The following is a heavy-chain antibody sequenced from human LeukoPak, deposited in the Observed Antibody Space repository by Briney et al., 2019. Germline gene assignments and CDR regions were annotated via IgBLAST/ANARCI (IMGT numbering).Heavy chain of an antibody. V-gene: IGHV1-2*04. D-gene: IGHD3-16*01. CDR3: ARASLYYDYVIDY. CDR2: INPNSGGT. CDR1: GYTFTGYY. Sequence: ASVNVSCKASGYTFTGYYMHWVRQAPGQGLEWMGWINPNSGGTNYAQKFQGWVTMTRDTSISTAYMELSRLRSDDTAVYYCARASLYYDYVIDYWGQGTLVTVSS. J-gene: IGHJ4*02.